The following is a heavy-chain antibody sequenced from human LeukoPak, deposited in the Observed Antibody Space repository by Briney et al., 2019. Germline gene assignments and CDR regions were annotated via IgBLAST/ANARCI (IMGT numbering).Heavy chain of an antibody. CDR1: GGTFSSYA. CDR3: ARDGSGWDFDY. D-gene: IGHD6-19*01. CDR2: IIPVFGTA. J-gene: IGHJ4*02. V-gene: IGHV1-69*06. Sequence: GASVKVSCKASGGTFSSYAISWVRQAPGQGLEWMGGIIPVFGTANYAQKFQGRVTITADKSTSTAYMELSSLRSEDTAVYYCARDGSGWDFDYWGQGTLVTVSS.